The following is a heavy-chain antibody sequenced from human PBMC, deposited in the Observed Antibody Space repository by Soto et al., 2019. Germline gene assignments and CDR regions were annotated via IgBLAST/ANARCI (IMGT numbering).Heavy chain of an antibody. CDR3: ARSHQTDYDSRADWYFDL. V-gene: IGHV1-69*02. CDR1: GGTFSSYT. D-gene: IGHD3-22*01. Sequence: QVQLVQSGAEVKKPGSSVKVSCKASGGTFSSYTISWVRQAPGQGLEWMGRIIPILGIANYAQKFQGRVTITADKSTSTAYMEFSSLRSEDTAVYYCARSHQTDYDSRADWYFDLWGRGTLVTVSS. CDR2: IIPILGIA. J-gene: IGHJ2*01.